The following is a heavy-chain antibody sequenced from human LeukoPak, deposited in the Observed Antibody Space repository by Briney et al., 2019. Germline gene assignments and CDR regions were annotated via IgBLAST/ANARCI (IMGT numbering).Heavy chain of an antibody. J-gene: IGHJ4*02. V-gene: IGHV4-59*01. D-gene: IGHD3-22*01. CDR1: GGSISSYY. Sequence: SETLSLTCTVSGGSISSYYWSWIRQPPGKGLEWIGYIYYSGSTNYNPSLKSRVTISVDTSKNQFSLKLSSVTAADTAVYYCARVRRAYDSSDYFDYWAQGPLVTVSS. CDR2: IYYSGST. CDR3: ARVRRAYDSSDYFDY.